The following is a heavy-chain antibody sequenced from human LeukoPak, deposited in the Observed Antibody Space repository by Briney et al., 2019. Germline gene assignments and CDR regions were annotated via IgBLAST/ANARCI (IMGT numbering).Heavy chain of an antibody. CDR3: ARDWEDYFDY. CDR1: GFSVSAYY. CDR2: ISSSSSYI. D-gene: IGHD1-26*01. Sequence: PGGSLRLSCAASGFSVSAYYMSWVRHAPGQGLEWVSSISSSSSYIYYADSVKGRFTISRDNAKNSLYLQMNSLRAEDTAVYYCARDWEDYFDYWGQGTLVTVSS. V-gene: IGHV3-21*01. J-gene: IGHJ4*02.